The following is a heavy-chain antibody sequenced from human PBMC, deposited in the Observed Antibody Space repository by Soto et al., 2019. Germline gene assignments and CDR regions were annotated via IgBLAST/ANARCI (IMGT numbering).Heavy chain of an antibody. CDR3: ARGKVAAAAYYYYYYGMDV. V-gene: IGHV4-34*01. CDR1: GGSFSGYY. D-gene: IGHD6-13*01. CDR2: INHSGST. Sequence: QVQLQQWGAGLLKPSETLSLTCAVYGGSFSGYYWSWIRQPPGKGLEWIGEINHSGSTNYNPSLKSRVTISVDTSKNQFSLKLSPVTAADTAVYYCARGKVAAAAYYYYYYGMDVWGQGTTVTVSS. J-gene: IGHJ6*02.